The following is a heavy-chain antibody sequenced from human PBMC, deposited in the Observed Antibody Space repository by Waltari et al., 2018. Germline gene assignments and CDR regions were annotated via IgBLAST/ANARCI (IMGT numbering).Heavy chain of an antibody. CDR1: GYTFSNYA. Sequence: QVQLVQSGAEVKKPGASVTVSCKSSGYTFSNYAISWVRRAPGQGLEWMGWISTYSGNTNYAQRFQGRVTMTTDTSTSTAYMELRSLTSDDTALYICARGPYSSVIDYWGQGTLVTVSS. J-gene: IGHJ4*02. CDR3: ARGPYSSVIDY. CDR2: ISTYSGNT. V-gene: IGHV1-18*01. D-gene: IGHD6-25*01.